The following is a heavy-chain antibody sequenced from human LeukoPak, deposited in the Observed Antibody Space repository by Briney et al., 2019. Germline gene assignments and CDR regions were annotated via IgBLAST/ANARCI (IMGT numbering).Heavy chain of an antibody. J-gene: IGHJ3*02. D-gene: IGHD7-27*01. CDR2: IYYSGSA. CDR1: GGPISSYY. Sequence: SETLSLTCTVSGGPISSYYWSWIRQPPGKGLEWIGYIYYSGSANYNPSLKSRVTISEDTSKNQFSLKLSSVTAADTAVYYCARREGTWGTFDIWGQGTMVTVSS. V-gene: IGHV4-59*01. CDR3: ARREGTWGTFDI.